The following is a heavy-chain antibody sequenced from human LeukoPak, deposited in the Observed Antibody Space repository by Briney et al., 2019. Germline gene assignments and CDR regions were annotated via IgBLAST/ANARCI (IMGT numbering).Heavy chain of an antibody. Sequence: GGSLRLSCAASGFTFSSYSMNWVRQAPGKGLEWVSSISSSSSYIYYADSVKGRFTISRDNSKNTLYLQMNSLRAEDTAVYYCAKNMVGSRGYAFDIWGQGTMVTVSS. CDR2: ISSSSSYI. J-gene: IGHJ3*02. CDR3: AKNMVGSRGYAFDI. D-gene: IGHD1-26*01. V-gene: IGHV3-21*04. CDR1: GFTFSSYS.